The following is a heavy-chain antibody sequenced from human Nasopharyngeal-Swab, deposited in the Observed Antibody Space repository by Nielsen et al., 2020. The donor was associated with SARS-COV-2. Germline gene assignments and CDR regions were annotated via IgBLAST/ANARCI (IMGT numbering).Heavy chain of an antibody. CDR1: GFTFSSYS. V-gene: IGHV3-21*01. D-gene: IGHD3-10*01. Sequence: GESLKISCAASGFTFSSYSMNWVRQAPGKGLEWVSSISSSSSYIYYADSVKGRFTISRDNSKNTLYLQMNSLRAEDTAVYYCAREIKTMVRGVIGGGAFDIWGQGTMVTVSS. CDR2: ISSSSSYI. CDR3: AREIKTMVRGVIGGGAFDI. J-gene: IGHJ3*02.